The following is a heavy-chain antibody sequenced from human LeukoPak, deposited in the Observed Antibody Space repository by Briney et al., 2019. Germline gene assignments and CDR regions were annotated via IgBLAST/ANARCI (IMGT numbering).Heavy chain of an antibody. CDR1: GYTFTSYG. V-gene: IGHV1-18*01. CDR3: ARVATIFGVVIINEGPGHHDAFDI. Sequence: GASVKVSCKASGYTFTSYGISWVRQAPGQGLEWMGWISAYNGNTNYAQKLQGRVTMTTDTSTSTAYMELRSLRSDDTAVYYCARVATIFGVVIINEGPGHHDAFDIWGQGTMVTVSS. D-gene: IGHD3-3*01. CDR2: ISAYNGNT. J-gene: IGHJ3*02.